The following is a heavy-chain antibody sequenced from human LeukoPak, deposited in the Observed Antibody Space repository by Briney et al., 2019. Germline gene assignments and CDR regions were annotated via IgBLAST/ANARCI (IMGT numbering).Heavy chain of an antibody. D-gene: IGHD3-22*01. J-gene: IGHJ3*02. V-gene: IGHV3-48*03. CDR1: GFTFSSYE. CDR3: APFYYYDSSGYYYRDAFDI. Sequence: PGGSLRLSCAASGFTFSSYEMNWVRQAPGKGLEWVSYISSSGSTIYYADSVKGRFTTSRDNAKNSLYLQMNSLRAEDTAVYYCAPFYYYDSSGYYYRDAFDIWGQGTMVTVSS. CDR2: ISSSGSTI.